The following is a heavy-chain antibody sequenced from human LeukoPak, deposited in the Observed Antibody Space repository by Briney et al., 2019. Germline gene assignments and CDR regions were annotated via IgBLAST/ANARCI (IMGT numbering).Heavy chain of an antibody. V-gene: IGHV1-69*01. CDR2: IIPLFNTP. CDR1: GGTFSSYI. Sequence: ASVKVSCKASGGTFSSYIITWVRQAPGQGLEWMGGIIPLFNTPYYAQKFQGRVTITADDSTHTSYVELRSLRSEDTAVYYCARVDRYYFYMDVWGKGTTVTVSS. CDR3: ARVDRYYFYMDV. J-gene: IGHJ6*03.